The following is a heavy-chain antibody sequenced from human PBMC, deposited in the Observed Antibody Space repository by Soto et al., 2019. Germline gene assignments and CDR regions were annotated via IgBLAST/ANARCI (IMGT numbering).Heavy chain of an antibody. V-gene: IGHV4-4*02. CDR2: IDHNGIT. CDR3: ARLNRDYYYFGMDV. J-gene: IGHJ6*02. Sequence: SETLSLTCDVSGDSISSSKWWTWVRQTPGKGLEWIGKIDHNGITNYNPSLESRVTILKDSSKNQLSLKLTSVTAADSAVYYCARLNRDYYYFGMDVWGQGATVT. CDR1: GDSISSSKW.